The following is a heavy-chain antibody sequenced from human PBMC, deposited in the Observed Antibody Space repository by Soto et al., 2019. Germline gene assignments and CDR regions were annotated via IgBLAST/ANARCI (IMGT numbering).Heavy chain of an antibody. CDR3: AKVRGYGDYVRYFDY. CDR1: GFTFGVYS. D-gene: IGHD4-17*01. Sequence: GGSPKLSCASSGFTFGVYSFRWVRQATGKGLEWVSAISGSGGSTYYADSVKGRFTISRDNSKNTLYLQMNSLRAEDTAVYYCAKVRGYGDYVRYFDYWGQGTLVTVSS. CDR2: ISGSGGST. J-gene: IGHJ4*02. V-gene: IGHV3-23*01.